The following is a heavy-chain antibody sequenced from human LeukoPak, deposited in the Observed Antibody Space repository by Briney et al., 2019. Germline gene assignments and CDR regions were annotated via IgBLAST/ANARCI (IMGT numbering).Heavy chain of an antibody. D-gene: IGHD3-22*01. CDR3: ARESRGYDSSVYGRWWGGPDQLAQYSCYMHV. Sequence: VGSLRLSCAASVFTFSSYEMNWVRQAPGKGLEWVSYISSSGNTIYHADSVKGRFTTSRDNAKNSLYLQMNSLRAEDTAVYYCARESRGYDSSVYGRWWGGPDQLAQYSCYMHVWVKGTTVTVSS. J-gene: IGHJ6*03. V-gene: IGHV3-48*03. CDR2: ISSSGNTI. CDR1: VFTFSSYE.